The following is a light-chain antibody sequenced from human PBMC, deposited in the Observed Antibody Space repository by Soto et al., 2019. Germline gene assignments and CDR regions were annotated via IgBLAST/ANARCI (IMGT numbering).Light chain of an antibody. CDR3: QTWGTGIVV. CDR1: SGHSSYA. Sequence: QPVLTQSPSASASLGASVKLTCTLSSGHSSYAIAWHQQQPEKGPRYLMKLNSDGSHSKGDGIPDRFSGSSSGAERYLTISSLQSEDEADYYGQTWGTGIVVFGGGTQLTVL. V-gene: IGLV4-69*01. J-gene: IGLJ2*01. CDR2: LNSDGSH.